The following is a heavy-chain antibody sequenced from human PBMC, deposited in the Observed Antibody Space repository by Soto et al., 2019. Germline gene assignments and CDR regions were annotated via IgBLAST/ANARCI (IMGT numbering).Heavy chain of an antibody. J-gene: IGHJ4*02. CDR2: ISGGGGST. V-gene: IGHV3-23*01. CDR3: GNRNGFGLGSYFPLGH. D-gene: IGHD3-10*01. Sequence: EVQLLESGGGLVQPGGSLRLSCAASGFTFSSYGMSWVRQAPGKGLEWVSSISGGGGSTYYADSVKGRFTISRGNSKNTLYLPVSSRRAQDTAVHYWGNRNGFGLGSYFPLGHWGQGTLVSVSP. CDR1: GFTFSSYG.